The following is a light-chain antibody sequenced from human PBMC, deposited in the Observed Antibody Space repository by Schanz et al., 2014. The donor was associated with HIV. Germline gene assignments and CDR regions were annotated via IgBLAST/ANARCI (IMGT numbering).Light chain of an antibody. J-gene: IGLJ3*02. CDR2: YTV. CDR1: TGAVTSAYY. CDR3: LLYFGDSWL. V-gene: IGLV7-43*01. Sequence: QTVVTQEPSLTVSPGGTVTLTCASSTGAVTSAYYPNWFQQKPGQAPRALIYYTVNKHSWTPARFSASLLGGKAALTLSGVQPEDEAEYYCLLYFGDSWLFGGGTKLTV.